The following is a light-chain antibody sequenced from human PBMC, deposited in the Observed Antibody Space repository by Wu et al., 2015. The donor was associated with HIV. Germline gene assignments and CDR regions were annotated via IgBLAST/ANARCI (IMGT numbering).Light chain of an antibody. J-gene: IGKJ2*01. Sequence: DIQMTQSPSSLSASVGDRVTITCRASQSISSYLNWYQQKPGKAPKLLIYAASSLQSGVPSRFSGSGSGTDFTLTISSLQPEDFATYYCQQYNDYPYTFGQGTKLQIK. CDR1: QSISSY. V-gene: IGKV1-39*01. CDR2: AAS. CDR3: QQYNDYPYT.